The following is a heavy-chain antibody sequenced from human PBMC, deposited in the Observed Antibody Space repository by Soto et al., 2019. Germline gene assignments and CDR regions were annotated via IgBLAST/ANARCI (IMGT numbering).Heavy chain of an antibody. CDR2: IYSGGST. Sequence: GGSLRLSCAASGFTVSSNYMSWVRQAPGKGLEWVSVIYSGGSTYYADSVKGRFTISRDNSKNTLYLQMNSLRAEDTAVYYCARGTTDYSNYDHPIDYWGQGTLVTVSS. CDR1: GFTVSSNY. V-gene: IGHV3-53*01. CDR3: ARGTTDYSNYDHPIDY. D-gene: IGHD4-4*01. J-gene: IGHJ4*02.